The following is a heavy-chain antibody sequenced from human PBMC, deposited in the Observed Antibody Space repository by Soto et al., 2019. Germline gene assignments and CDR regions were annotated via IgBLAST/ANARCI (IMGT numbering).Heavy chain of an antibody. CDR2: IYWDDDK. D-gene: IGHD1-1*01. V-gene: IGHV2-5*02. CDR1: GFSLSTSGVG. CDR3: AHTFRDNNEYCFDQ. Sequence: QITLKESGPTLVKPTQTLTLTCTFSGFSLSTSGVGVGWIRQPPGKALEWLALIYWDDDKRYTPSLRPRLTITADTSKNRVVFTMIRMDPVDTATYYCAHTFRDNNEYCFDQWGQGTLVTVSS. J-gene: IGHJ4*02.